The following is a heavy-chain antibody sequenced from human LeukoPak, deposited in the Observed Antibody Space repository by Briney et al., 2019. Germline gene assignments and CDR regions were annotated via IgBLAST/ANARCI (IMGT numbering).Heavy chain of an antibody. CDR2: INHSGST. V-gene: IGHV4-34*01. J-gene: IGHJ4*02. D-gene: IGHD3-22*01. Sequence: SETLSLTCAVYGGSFSGCYWSWIRQPPGKGLEWIGEINHSGSTNYNPSLKSRVTISVDTSKNQFSLKLSSVTAADTAVYYCAGYPYYYDSSGYYYFDYWGQGTLVTVSS. CDR1: GGSFSGCY. CDR3: AGYPYYYDSSGYYYFDY.